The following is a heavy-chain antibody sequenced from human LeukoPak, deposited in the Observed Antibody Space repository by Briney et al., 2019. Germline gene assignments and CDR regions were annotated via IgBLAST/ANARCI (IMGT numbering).Heavy chain of an antibody. CDR3: ARAPLSGSYLINWFDP. Sequence: RPGGSLRLSCAASGFTFSSYDMNWVRQAPGKGLEWVSSISTSSSYIYYVDSVKGRFTISRDNARNSLYLQMNSLRAEDTAVYYCARAPLSGSYLINWFDPWGQGTLVTVSS. J-gene: IGHJ5*02. V-gene: IGHV3-21*04. D-gene: IGHD1-26*01. CDR2: ISTSSSYI. CDR1: GFTFSSYD.